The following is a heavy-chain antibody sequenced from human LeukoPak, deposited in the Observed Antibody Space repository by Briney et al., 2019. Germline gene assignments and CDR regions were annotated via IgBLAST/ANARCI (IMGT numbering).Heavy chain of an antibody. J-gene: IGHJ5*02. D-gene: IGHD3-10*01. CDR1: GGSISSSYW. Sequence: PSETLSLTCAVSGGSISSSYWMHWVRQGPGKGLVWVSRIKSDGSSTSYADSVKGRFTISRDNAKNTLYLQMNSLRDEDTAVYYCARESGYHGSGFDPWGQGTLVTVSS. CDR2: IKSDGSST. CDR3: ARESGYHGSGFDP. V-gene: IGHV3-74*01.